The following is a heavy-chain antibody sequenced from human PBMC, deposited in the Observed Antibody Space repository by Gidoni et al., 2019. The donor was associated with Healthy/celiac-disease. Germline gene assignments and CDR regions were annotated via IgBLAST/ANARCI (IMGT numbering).Heavy chain of an antibody. CDR1: GFTFSSYG. V-gene: IGHV3-33*01. Sequence: QVQLVESGGGVVQPGRSLRLSCAASGFTFSSYGMHWVRQAPGKGLEWVAVIWYDGSKKYYADSVKGRFTISRDNSKNTLYLQMNSLRAEDTAVYYCARDHSGIAVAGAYDYWGQGTLVTVSS. CDR3: ARDHSGIAVAGAYDY. CDR2: IWYDGSKK. D-gene: IGHD6-19*01. J-gene: IGHJ4*02.